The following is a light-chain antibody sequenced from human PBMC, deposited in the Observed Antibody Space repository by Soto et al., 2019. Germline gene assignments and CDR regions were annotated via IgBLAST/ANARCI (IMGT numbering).Light chain of an antibody. V-gene: IGKV3-20*01. CDR2: GAS. CDR1: QKVISNY. Sequence: EIGLTQSPGTLSLSPGERATLSCRASQKVISNYLAWYQQKPGQAPRVLIYGASSRSAGIPDRFSGSGSGTDFTLTIRRLEPEDFAVYYCQQYGRSPSTFGQGTKVEIK. CDR3: QQYGRSPST. J-gene: IGKJ1*01.